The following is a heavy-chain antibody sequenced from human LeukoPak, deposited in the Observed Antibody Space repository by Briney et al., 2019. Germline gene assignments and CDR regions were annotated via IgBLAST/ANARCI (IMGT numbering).Heavy chain of an antibody. CDR3: ARGYYFDNSGYYARDP. V-gene: IGHV1-2*02. D-gene: IGHD3-22*01. J-gene: IGHJ5*02. CDR1: GYTFTGYY. CDR2: INPNSGGT. Sequence: GASVKVSCKASGYTFTGYYMHWVRQAPGQGLEWMGWINPNSGGTNYAQKFQGRVTMTRDTSTSTVYMELSSLRYEDTAVYYCARGYYFDNSGYYARDPWGQGTLVTVSS.